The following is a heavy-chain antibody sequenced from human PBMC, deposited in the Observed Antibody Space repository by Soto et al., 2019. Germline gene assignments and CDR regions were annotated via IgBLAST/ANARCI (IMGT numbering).Heavy chain of an antibody. CDR2: INAGNGNT. J-gene: IGHJ4*02. Sequence: QVQLVQSGAEEKKPGASVKVSCKASGYTFTGYAMHSVRQAPGQRLEWMGWINAGNGNTKYSQKFQGRVTITRDTSASTAYMELSSLRSEDTAVYYCARAVAVAADFDYWGQGTLGTVSS. V-gene: IGHV1-3*05. D-gene: IGHD6-19*01. CDR1: GYTFTGYA. CDR3: ARAVAVAADFDY.